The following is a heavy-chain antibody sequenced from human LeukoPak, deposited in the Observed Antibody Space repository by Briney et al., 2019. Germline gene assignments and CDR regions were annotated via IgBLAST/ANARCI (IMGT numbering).Heavy chain of an antibody. CDR3: ARTSGVAGTYAFDI. CDR2: IYYSGST. Sequence: SETLSLTCTVSGGSISSYYWSWIRQPPGKGLEWIGYIYYSGSTNYNPSLKSRVTISVDTSKNQFSLKLSSVTAADTAVYYCARTSGVAGTYAFDIWGQGTMVTVSS. D-gene: IGHD6-19*01. J-gene: IGHJ3*02. CDR1: GGSISSYY. V-gene: IGHV4-59*01.